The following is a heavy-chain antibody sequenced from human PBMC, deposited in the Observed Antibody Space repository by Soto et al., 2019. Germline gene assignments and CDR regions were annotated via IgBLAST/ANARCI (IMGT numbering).Heavy chain of an antibody. V-gene: IGHV1-69*01. CDR3: ARTLYSSGWYAKYYFDY. Sequence: QVQLVQSGAEVKKPGSSVKVSCKASGGTFSSYAISWVRQAPGQGLEWMGGIIPIFGTANYAQKFQGRVPITADESTSTAYMELSSLRSEDTAVYYCARTLYSSGWYAKYYFDYWGQGTLVTVSS. D-gene: IGHD6-19*01. CDR2: IIPIFGTA. CDR1: GGTFSSYA. J-gene: IGHJ4*02.